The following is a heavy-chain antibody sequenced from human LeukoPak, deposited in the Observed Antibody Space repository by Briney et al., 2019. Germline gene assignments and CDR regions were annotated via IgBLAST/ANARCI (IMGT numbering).Heavy chain of an antibody. CDR2: IYHSGST. CDR3: ARAVLRFSYYFDY. V-gene: IGHV4-30-2*01. D-gene: IGHD3-3*01. J-gene: IGHJ4*02. Sequence: NPSETLSLTCTVSGGSISSGGYSWSWIRQPPGKGLEWIGYIYHSGSTYYNPSLKSRVTISVDRSKNQFSLKLSSVTAADTAVYYCARAVLRFSYYFDYWGQGTLVTVSS. CDR1: GGSISSGGYS.